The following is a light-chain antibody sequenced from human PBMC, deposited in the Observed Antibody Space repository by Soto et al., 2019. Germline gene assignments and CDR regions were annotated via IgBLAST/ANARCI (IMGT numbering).Light chain of an antibody. CDR3: QQYNAWPRT. Sequence: EVVMTQSPVTLSVSPGERATLSCRPGQSVGGDLAWYQQTPGQTPRLLINGAVTRATGVAARFSGAGSGTEFTLTVDSLQSEDVAIYYCQQYNAWPRTFGRGTKLEI. CDR1: QSVGGD. J-gene: IGKJ2*01. V-gene: IGKV3-15*01. CDR2: GAV.